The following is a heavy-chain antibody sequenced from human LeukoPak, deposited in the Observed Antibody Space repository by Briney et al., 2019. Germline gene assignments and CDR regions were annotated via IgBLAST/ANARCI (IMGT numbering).Heavy chain of an antibody. J-gene: IGHJ4*02. CDR1: GGSISSYY. V-gene: IGHV4-59*01. D-gene: IGHD3-3*01. CDR2: IYYSGST. CDR3: ARAQYYDFWSGYYTESFFDY. Sequence: KPSETLSLTCTVSGGSISSYYWSWIRQPPGKGLEWIGYIYYSGSTNYNPSLKSRVTISVDTSKNQFSLKLSSVTAEDTAVYYCARAQYYDFWSGYYTESFFDYWGQGTLVTVSS.